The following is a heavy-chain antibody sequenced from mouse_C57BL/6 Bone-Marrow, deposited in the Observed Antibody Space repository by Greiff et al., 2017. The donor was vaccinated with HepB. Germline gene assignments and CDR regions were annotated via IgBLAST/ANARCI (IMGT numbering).Heavy chain of an antibody. V-gene: IGHV1-15*01. CDR2: IDPETGGT. D-gene: IGHD2-5*01. Sequence: QVQLQQSGAELVRPGASVTLSCKASGYTFTDYEMHWVKQTPVHGLEWIGAIDPETGGTAYNQKFKGKAILTADKSSSTAYMELRSLTSEDSAVYYCTRRTYDSNFRFVTFAYWGQGTLVTVSA. CDR1: GYTFTDYE. J-gene: IGHJ3*01. CDR3: TRRTYDSNFRFVTFAY.